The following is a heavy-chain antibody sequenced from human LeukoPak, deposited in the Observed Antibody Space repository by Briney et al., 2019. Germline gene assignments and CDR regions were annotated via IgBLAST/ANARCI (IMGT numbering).Heavy chain of an antibody. J-gene: IGHJ6*03. CDR1: GGSISSSSYY. V-gene: IGHV4-39*07. Sequence: SETLSLTCTVSGGSISSSSYYWGWIRQPPGKGLEWIGSIYYSGSTYYNPSLKSRVTISVDTSKNQFSLKLSSVTAADTAVYYCARSDYKSYYYYMDVWGKGTTVTVSS. CDR2: IYYSGST. D-gene: IGHD4-11*01. CDR3: ARSDYKSYYYYMDV.